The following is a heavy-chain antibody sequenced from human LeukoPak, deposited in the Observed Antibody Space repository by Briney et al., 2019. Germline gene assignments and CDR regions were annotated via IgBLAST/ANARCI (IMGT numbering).Heavy chain of an antibody. Sequence: SETLSLTCAVYGGSFSGYYWSWIRQPPGKGLEWIGEINHSGSTNYNPSLKSRVTRSVDTSKNQFSLKLSSVTAADTAVYYCARDSGYSGYGSDYWGQGTLVTVSS. D-gene: IGHD5-12*01. J-gene: IGHJ4*02. V-gene: IGHV4-34*01. CDR1: GGSFSGYY. CDR3: ARDSGYSGYGSDY. CDR2: INHSGST.